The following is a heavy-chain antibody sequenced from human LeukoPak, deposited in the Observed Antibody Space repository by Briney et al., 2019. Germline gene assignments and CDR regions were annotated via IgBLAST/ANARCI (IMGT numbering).Heavy chain of an antibody. CDR2: IYSSGST. CDR1: GDSISSYY. J-gene: IGHJ4*02. CDR3: AREAHDYGGNSYDY. Sequence: SETLSLTCTVSGDSISSYYWTWIRQPAGKGLEWIGRIYSSGSTNYNPSLKSRVTMSVDTSKNQFYLKVSSVTAADTAVYYCAREAHDYGGNSYDYWGQGTLVTVSS. V-gene: IGHV4-4*07. D-gene: IGHD4-23*01.